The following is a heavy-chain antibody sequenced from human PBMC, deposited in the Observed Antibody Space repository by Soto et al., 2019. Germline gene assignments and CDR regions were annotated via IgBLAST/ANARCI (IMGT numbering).Heavy chain of an antibody. CDR1: GFTFSTYA. Sequence: QPVGSLRLSCAASGFTFSTYAMHWVRQAPGKGLEWVAVISTDGSNKFYADSVKGRFTISRDNSKNTLYLQMNSLRDEDTAVYYCARGEYCSITTCHPATWFDPWGQGTLVTVSS. V-gene: IGHV3-30*04. D-gene: IGHD2-15*01. J-gene: IGHJ5*02. CDR2: ISTDGSNK. CDR3: ARGEYCSITTCHPATWFDP.